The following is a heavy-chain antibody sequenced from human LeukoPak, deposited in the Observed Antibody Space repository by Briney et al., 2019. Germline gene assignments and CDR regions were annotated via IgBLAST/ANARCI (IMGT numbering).Heavy chain of an antibody. CDR2: INHSGST. Sequence: SETLSLTCAVYGGSFSGYYWSWIRQPPGKGLEWIGEINHSGSTNYSPSIKSRVTISVDTSKNQFSLKLSSVTAADTAVYYCARGHDPWRYFDYWGQGTLVTVSS. D-gene: IGHD3-3*01. CDR3: ARGHDPWRYFDY. V-gene: IGHV4-34*01. CDR1: GGSFSGYY. J-gene: IGHJ4*02.